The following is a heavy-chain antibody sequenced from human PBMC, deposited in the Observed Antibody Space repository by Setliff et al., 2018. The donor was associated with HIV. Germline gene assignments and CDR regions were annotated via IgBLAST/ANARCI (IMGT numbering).Heavy chain of an antibody. Sequence: GGSLRLSCAASGFIFDRYGMHWVRQAPGKGLEWVALIWYDGSHETYADSVRGRFSISRDNSKNTLYLQMDSLRPEDTGFYYCAKDPFTSSWYGLDYWGQGALVTVSS. CDR2: IWYDGSHE. V-gene: IGHV3-30*02. CDR1: GFIFDRYG. D-gene: IGHD6-13*01. J-gene: IGHJ4*02. CDR3: AKDPFTSSWYGLDY.